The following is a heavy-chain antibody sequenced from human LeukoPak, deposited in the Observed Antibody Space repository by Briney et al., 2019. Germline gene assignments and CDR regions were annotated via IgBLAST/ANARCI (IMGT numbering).Heavy chain of an antibody. CDR1: GFTFSTYN. J-gene: IGHJ6*03. V-gene: IGHV3-21*01. CDR3: ARDELAEPYYYYYYMDV. Sequence: GGSLRLSCAASGFTFSTYNMKWVRQAPGKGLEWVSSISTSSSYIYYADSVKGRFTISRDNARNSLYLQMNSLRAEDTAVYYCARDELAEPYYYYYYMDVWGKGTTVTVSS. CDR2: ISTSSSYI. D-gene: IGHD1-14*01.